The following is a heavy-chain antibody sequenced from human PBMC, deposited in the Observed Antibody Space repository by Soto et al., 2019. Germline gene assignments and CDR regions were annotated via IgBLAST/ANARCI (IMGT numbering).Heavy chain of an antibody. D-gene: IGHD3-22*01. J-gene: IGHJ4*02. CDR3: ARVTYYYDSSGYYFDY. Sequence: SETLSLTCTVSGGSITSYYWSGLRQPPGKGLEWIGYIYYSGSTNYNPSLKSRVTISVDTSKNQFSLKLSSVTAADTAVYYCARVTYYYDSSGYYFDYWGQGTLVTVSS. CDR2: IYYSGST. CDR1: GGSITSYY. V-gene: IGHV4-59*01.